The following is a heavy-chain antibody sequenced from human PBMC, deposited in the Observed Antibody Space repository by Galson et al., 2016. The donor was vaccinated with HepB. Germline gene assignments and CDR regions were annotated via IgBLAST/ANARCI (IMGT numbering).Heavy chain of an antibody. CDR3: VREHNSGLYYDY. CDR2: IWADGTNK. Sequence: FLRLSCAPSGFTFSRYGIHWVRQAPGKGLEWVALIWADGTNKYYTDSVKGRFTVSRDNSKSTLYLQMNSLKAEDTAINFCVREHNSGLYYDYWGQGTLVTVSS. CDR1: GFTFSRYG. V-gene: IGHV3-33*01. D-gene: IGHD6-19*01. J-gene: IGHJ4*02.